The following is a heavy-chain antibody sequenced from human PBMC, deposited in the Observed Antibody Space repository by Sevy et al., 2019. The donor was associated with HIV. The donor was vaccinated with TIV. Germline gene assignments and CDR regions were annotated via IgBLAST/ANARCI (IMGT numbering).Heavy chain of an antibody. J-gene: IGHJ6*02. CDR1: GFTFRTYA. V-gene: IGHV3-23*01. CDR2: ITTSGRYT. D-gene: IGHD2-15*01. Sequence: GESLKISCAAPGFTFRTYAMNWVRQAPGKGLEWVSSITTSGRYTYSADSVEGRFTISRDNSQNTVYLQMNSLRVDDTAVYYCAKGYCSGGSCPRDYYYYGMDAWGQGTTVTVSS. CDR3: AKGYCSGGSCPRDYYYYGMDA.